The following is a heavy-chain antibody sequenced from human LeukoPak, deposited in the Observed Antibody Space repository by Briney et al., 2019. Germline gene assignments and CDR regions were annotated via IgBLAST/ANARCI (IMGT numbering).Heavy chain of an antibody. Sequence: ASVKVSCMASGYTFTSYGISWVRQAPGQGLEWMGWISAYNGNTNYAQKLQGRVTMTTDTSTSTAYMELRSLRSDDTAVYYCASSRVYYYDSSGYSNWGQGTLVTVSS. V-gene: IGHV1-18*01. J-gene: IGHJ4*02. CDR3: ASSRVYYYDSSGYSN. CDR2: ISAYNGNT. D-gene: IGHD3-22*01. CDR1: GYTFTSYG.